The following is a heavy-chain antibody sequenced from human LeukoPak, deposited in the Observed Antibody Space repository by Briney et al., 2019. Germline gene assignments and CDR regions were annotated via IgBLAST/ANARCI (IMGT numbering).Heavy chain of an antibody. V-gene: IGHV3-33*01. CDR1: GFTFGNYG. CDR2: IWYDGSNK. CDR3: ARSYYYDRSAGGWFDP. D-gene: IGHD3-22*01. J-gene: IGHJ5*02. Sequence: HPEGSLRLSCAASGFTFGNYGMHWVRQAPGKGLEWVAIIWYDGSNKHYADSVKGRFTISRDNSKNTLYLEMNSLRVEDTAVCYCARSYYYDRSAGGWFDPWGQGTLVTVSS.